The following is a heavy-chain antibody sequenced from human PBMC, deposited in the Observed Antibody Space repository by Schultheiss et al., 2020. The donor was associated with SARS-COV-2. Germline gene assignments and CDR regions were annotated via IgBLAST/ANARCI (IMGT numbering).Heavy chain of an antibody. D-gene: IGHD1-26*01. CDR2: ISGGGVTT. CDR3: ARVRRVGATKGYAVDY. CDR1: GFTFNSYP. Sequence: GGSLRLSCVASGFTFNSYPMSWVRQTPGKGLEWVSIISGGGVTTYYADSVKGRFTISRDNSKNTLYLQMNSLRAEDTAVYYFARVRRVGATKGYAVDYWGQGTLVTVSS. V-gene: IGHV3-23*01. J-gene: IGHJ4*02.